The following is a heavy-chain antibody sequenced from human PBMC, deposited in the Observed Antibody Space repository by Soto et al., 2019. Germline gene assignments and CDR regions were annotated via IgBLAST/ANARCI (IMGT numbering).Heavy chain of an antibody. J-gene: IGHJ6*03. CDR1: GFTFRTYW. CDR3: ATYHCRVTSSGVVIKAYHMGV. Sequence: EVQLVESGGALVQPGGSLRLSCAASGFTFRTYWMYWVRQAPGKGLVWVSRLDPEGGSTIYADSVKGRFTISRDNSRNNQYIKMESLRGDGTGVDYWATYHCRVTSSGVVIKAYHMGVWGKGTTVTVSS. V-gene: IGHV3-74*01. CDR2: LDPEGGST. D-gene: IGHD3-3*01.